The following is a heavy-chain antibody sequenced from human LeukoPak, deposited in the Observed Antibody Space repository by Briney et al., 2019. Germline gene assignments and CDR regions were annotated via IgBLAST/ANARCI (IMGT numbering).Heavy chain of an antibody. D-gene: IGHD6-13*01. Sequence: GGSLRLSCAASGFTFSNYWMHWVRQAPGKGLDWVAVISEGGNNKYHADSVKGRFTISRDNSKNTVYLQMNSLRTEDTAVYYCGRDYWYLPDYWGQGTLVTVSS. J-gene: IGHJ4*02. CDR3: GRDYWYLPDY. V-gene: IGHV3-30-3*01. CDR2: ISEGGNNK. CDR1: GFTFSNYW.